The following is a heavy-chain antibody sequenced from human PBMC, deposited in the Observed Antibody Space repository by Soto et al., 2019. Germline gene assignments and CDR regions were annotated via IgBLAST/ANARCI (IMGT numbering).Heavy chain of an antibody. CDR1: GDSVSANSAA. CDR3: VRKQLPTLALYGMDV. V-gene: IGHV6-1*01. CDR2: TYYRSKWNY. D-gene: IGHD6-6*01. Sequence: SQTLSLTCAISGDSVSANSAAWNWIRQSPSRGLEWLGRTYYRSKWNYDYAESVKSRMTITPDTSNNQFSLQLNSVTPEDTAVYYCVRKQLPTLALYGMDVWGQGTTVTVSS. J-gene: IGHJ6*02.